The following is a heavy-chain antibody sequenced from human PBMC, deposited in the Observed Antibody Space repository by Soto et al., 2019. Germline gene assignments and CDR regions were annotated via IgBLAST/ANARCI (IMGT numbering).Heavy chain of an antibody. V-gene: IGHV4-34*01. Sequence: QVQLQQWGAGLLKPSETLSLTCAVYGGSFSGDFWTWVRQSPGKGLEWIGEISHSGSVNYSPSLKSRIYISLETSTNHLSLSLTSVTAADTAVYYCARAKFDSWSFYYYGLDVWGQGTTVIVSS. CDR3: ARAKFDSWSFYYYGLDV. D-gene: IGHD3-10*01. J-gene: IGHJ6*02. CDR1: GGSFSGDF. CDR2: ISHSGSV.